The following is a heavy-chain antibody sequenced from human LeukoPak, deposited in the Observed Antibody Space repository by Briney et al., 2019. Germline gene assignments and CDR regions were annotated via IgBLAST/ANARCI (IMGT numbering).Heavy chain of an antibody. V-gene: IGHV3-64*01. D-gene: IGHD1-14*01. J-gene: IGHJ5*02. Sequence: GGSLRLSCAASGFTFSSYTIHWVRQGTGKGLEYVSAISRNGDSTNYANSVKGRFTISRDNSKNTLYLQMGSLRAEDMAVYYCARVGHHGWFDPWGQGTLVTVSS. CDR3: ARVGHHGWFDP. CDR2: ISRNGDST. CDR1: GFTFSSYT.